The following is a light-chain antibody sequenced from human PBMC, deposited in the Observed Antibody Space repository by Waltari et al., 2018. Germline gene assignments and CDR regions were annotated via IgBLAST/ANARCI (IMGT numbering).Light chain of an antibody. V-gene: IGKV4-1*01. CDR1: QSVFHNNNKDY. CDR2: WAS. CDR3: QQYYSTPNT. J-gene: IGKJ2*01. Sequence: DIVMTQSPDPLGVSLGERATINCKSRQSVFHNNNKDYFAWYQQKPGQPPKLLIYWASTREFGVPDRFSGSGSGTSFTLTISSLQAEDVAVYYCQQYYSTPNTFGQGTKLEIK.